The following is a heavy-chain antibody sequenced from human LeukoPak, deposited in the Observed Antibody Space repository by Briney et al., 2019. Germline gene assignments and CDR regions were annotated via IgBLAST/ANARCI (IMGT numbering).Heavy chain of an antibody. V-gene: IGHV3-33*06. J-gene: IGHJ4*02. D-gene: IGHD1-26*01. CDR3: AKKGGQGLNFFDY. CDR2: IWYDGSNK. Sequence: GGSLRLSCAASGFTFSSYGMHWVRQAPGKGLEWVAVIWYDGSNKYYADSVKGRFTISRDNSKNTLYLQMNSLRAEDTAVYYCAKKGGQGLNFFDYWGQGTLVTVSS. CDR1: GFTFSSYG.